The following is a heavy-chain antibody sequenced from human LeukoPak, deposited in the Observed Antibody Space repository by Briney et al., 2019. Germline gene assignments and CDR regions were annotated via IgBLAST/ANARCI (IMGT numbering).Heavy chain of an antibody. CDR2: INPNSGGT. J-gene: IGHJ5*02. CDR3: ARARFGEAANWFDP. D-gene: IGHD3-10*01. V-gene: IGHV1-2*06. CDR1: GYTFTSYY. Sequence: ASVKVSCKASGYTFTSYYMHWVRQAPGQGLEWMGRINPNSGGTNYAQKFQGRVTMTRDTSISTAYMELSRLRSDDTAVYYCARARFGEAANWFDPWGQGTLVTVSS.